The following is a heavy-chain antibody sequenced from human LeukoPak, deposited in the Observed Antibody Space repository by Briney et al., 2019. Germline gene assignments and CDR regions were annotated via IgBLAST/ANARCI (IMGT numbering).Heavy chain of an antibody. V-gene: IGHV4-4*02. D-gene: IGHD6-13*01. J-gene: IGHJ4*02. CDR1: GGSISSSNW. CDR3: ARLGYSSSWLAVDY. Sequence: SGTLSLTCAVSGGSISSSNWWSWVRPPPGKGLEWIGEIYHSVSTTYNPSLKSRVTISVDTSKNQLFLRLTSVAAADTAVYYCARLGYSSSWLAVDYWGQGTLVTVSS. CDR2: IYHSVST.